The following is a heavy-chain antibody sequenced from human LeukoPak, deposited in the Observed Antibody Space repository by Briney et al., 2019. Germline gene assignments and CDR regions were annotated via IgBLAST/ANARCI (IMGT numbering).Heavy chain of an antibody. CDR3: TTRWDTMVRGVDDAFDI. Sequence: GGSLRLSCAASGFTFSGSAMHWVRQASGKGLEWVGRIRSKANSYAPAYAASVKGRFTISRDDSKNTAYLQMNSLKTEDTAVYYCTTRWDTMVRGVDDAFDIWGQGTMVTVSS. CDR2: IRSKANSYAP. CDR1: GFTFSGSA. J-gene: IGHJ3*02. D-gene: IGHD3-10*01. V-gene: IGHV3-73*01.